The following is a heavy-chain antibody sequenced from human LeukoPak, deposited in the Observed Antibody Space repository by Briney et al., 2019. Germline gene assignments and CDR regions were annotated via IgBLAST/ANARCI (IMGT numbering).Heavy chain of an antibody. CDR2: IYYSGST. D-gene: IGHD3-16*02. CDR1: GGSISSYY. V-gene: IGHV4-59*01. J-gene: IGHJ3*02. Sequence: SETLSLTCTVSGGSISSYYWSWIRQPPGKGLEWIGYIYYSGSTNYNPSLKSRVTISVDASKNQFSLKLSSVTAADTAVYYCARAPYRDDAFDIWGQGTMVTVSS. CDR3: ARAPYRDDAFDI.